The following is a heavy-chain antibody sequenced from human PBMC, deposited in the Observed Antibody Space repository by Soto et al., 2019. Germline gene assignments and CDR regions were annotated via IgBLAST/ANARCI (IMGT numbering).Heavy chain of an antibody. Sequence: ASVNVSCKASGYTFTSYGISWVRQAPGQGLEWMGWISAYNGNTNYAQKLQGRVTMTTDTSTSTAYMELRSLRSDDTAVYYCARLAGLDLRRWFDPWGQGTLVTVSS. V-gene: IGHV1-18*01. CDR2: ISAYNGNT. CDR1: GYTFTSYG. J-gene: IGHJ5*02. CDR3: ARLAGLDLRRWFDP. D-gene: IGHD3-16*01.